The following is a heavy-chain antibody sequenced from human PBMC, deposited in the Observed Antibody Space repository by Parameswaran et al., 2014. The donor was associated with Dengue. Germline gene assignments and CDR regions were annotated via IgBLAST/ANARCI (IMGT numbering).Heavy chain of an antibody. D-gene: IGHD3-22*01. V-gene: IGHV3-30*18. Sequence: WFRQPPGKGLEWVAVISYDGSNKYYTDSVKGRFTISRDNSKNTLYLQMNSLRAEDTAVYYCAKGTMIVVVNPTYGMDVWGQGTTVTVSS. J-gene: IGHJ6*02. CDR3: AKGTMIVVVNPTYGMDV. CDR2: ISYDGSNK.